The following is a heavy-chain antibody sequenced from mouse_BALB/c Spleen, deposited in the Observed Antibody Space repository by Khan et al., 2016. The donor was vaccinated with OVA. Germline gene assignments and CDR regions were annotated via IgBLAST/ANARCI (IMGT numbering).Heavy chain of an antibody. CDR2: IDPATGNI. D-gene: IGHD1-2*01. J-gene: IGHJ4*01. Sequence: VQLKQSGAELVKPGASVKLSCTVSGFNIKDTYMHWVNQRPEQGLEWIGRIDPATGNIKYDPKFQGKATITSDTSSNRADLQLSSLPSEDTAVYYCAITEIHYDGSYVMDYWGQGTSGTVSS. CDR1: GFNIKDTY. V-gene: IGHV14-3*02. CDR3: AITEIHYDGSYVMDY.